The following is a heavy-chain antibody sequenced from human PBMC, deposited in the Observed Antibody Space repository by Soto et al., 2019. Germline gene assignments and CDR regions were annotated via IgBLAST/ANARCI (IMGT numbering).Heavy chain of an antibody. J-gene: IGHJ6*02. CDR1: GFTFISYS. CDR3: AKYPWRTYYYGMDV. Sequence: GGSLRLSCASSGFTFISYSMSWVRQAPGKGLEWVSGISCSGGSTYYADSVKGRFTISRDNSKNTPYLQMNSLRAEDTAVYYWAKYPWRTYYYGMDVWGQGTTVTVSS. CDR2: ISCSGGST. V-gene: IGHV3-23*01.